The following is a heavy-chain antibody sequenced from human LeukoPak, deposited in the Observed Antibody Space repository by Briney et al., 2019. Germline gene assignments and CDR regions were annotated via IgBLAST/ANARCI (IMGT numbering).Heavy chain of an antibody. CDR3: ARGGVRGASRAFDI. J-gene: IGHJ3*02. Sequence: GASVKVSCKASGYTFTSYDINWVRQATGQGLEWMGWISPDNGNTNYAQNLQGRVTMTTDTSTGTAYMDLRSLRSDDTAIYYCARGGVRGASRAFDIWGQGTMVTVSS. D-gene: IGHD3-10*01. CDR1: GYTFTSYD. CDR2: ISPDNGNT. V-gene: IGHV1-18*01.